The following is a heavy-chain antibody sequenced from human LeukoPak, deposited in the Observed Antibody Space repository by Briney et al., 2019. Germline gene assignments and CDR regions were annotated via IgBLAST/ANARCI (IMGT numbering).Heavy chain of an antibody. Sequence: GGSLRLSCAASGFTFSNSAMCWVRQAPGKGLEWVSYISSGGSIIYYADSVRGRFTISRDNAKNSLYLQMNSLRAEDTAVYYCARFARFGDLQGGGYFDYWGQGTLVTVSS. D-gene: IGHD3-16*01. CDR3: ARFARFGDLQGGGYFDY. CDR1: GFTFSNSA. V-gene: IGHV3-48*03. CDR2: ISSGGSII. J-gene: IGHJ4*02.